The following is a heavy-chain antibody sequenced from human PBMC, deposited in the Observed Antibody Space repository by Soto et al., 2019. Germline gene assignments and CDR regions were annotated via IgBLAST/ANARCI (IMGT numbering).Heavy chain of an antibody. Sequence: QVQLVQSGAEVKKPGASVKVSCKASGYTFTSYGISWVRQAPGQGLEWMGWISAYNGNTNYAQKLQGRVTMTTDTATSTAYMELRSLRSDDTAVYYCARDGDDYSNPHGYYYMDVWGKGTTVTVSS. J-gene: IGHJ6*03. CDR1: GYTFTSYG. D-gene: IGHD4-4*01. CDR2: ISAYNGNT. V-gene: IGHV1-18*01. CDR3: ARDGDDYSNPHGYYYMDV.